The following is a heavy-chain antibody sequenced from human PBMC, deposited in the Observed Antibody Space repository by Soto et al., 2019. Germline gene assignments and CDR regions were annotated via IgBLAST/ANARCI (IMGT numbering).Heavy chain of an antibody. CDR2: INAGNGNT. CDR3: ARDFKYSSGWYPSFER. CDR1: GYTFTSYA. J-gene: IGHJ4*02. V-gene: IGHV1-3*01. D-gene: IGHD6-19*01. Sequence: GAAVKVSCKASGYTFTSYAMHWVRQAPGKRLEWIGWINAGNGNTKYSQKFQGRVTITRDTSASTAYMELSSLRSEDTAVYYCARDFKYSSGWYPSFERWGQGTMVTVSS.